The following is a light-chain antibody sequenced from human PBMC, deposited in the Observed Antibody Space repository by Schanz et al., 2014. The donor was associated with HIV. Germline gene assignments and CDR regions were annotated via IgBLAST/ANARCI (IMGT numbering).Light chain of an antibody. Sequence: DIQMTQSPSTLSASVGDRVTITCRASQSIGTWLAWYQQRPGKTPKLLINEASNLQSGVPSRFSGSGSGTEFTLTITSLQPDDFATYYCQQYSTSSRTFGQGTKVEVQ. CDR2: EAS. CDR1: QSIGTW. J-gene: IGKJ1*01. V-gene: IGKV1-5*03. CDR3: QQYSTSSRT.